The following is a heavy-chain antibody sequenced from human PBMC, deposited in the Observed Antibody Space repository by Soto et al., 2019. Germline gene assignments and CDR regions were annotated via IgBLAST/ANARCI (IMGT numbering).Heavy chain of an antibody. Sequence: EVQLLESGGGLVQPGGSLRLSCAASGFTFSTYAMRWVRQAPGKGLEWVSSITGGGGRGTYSGDSVKGRFTITRDDSKDTLYLQMESLRADDTAVYYCAQCHHNSGGSNGGMDVWGQGTTVTVS. CDR1: GFTFSTYA. D-gene: IGHD3-10*01. J-gene: IGHJ6*02. CDR2: ITGGGGRGT. V-gene: IGHV3-23*01. CDR3: AQCHHNSGGSNGGMDV.